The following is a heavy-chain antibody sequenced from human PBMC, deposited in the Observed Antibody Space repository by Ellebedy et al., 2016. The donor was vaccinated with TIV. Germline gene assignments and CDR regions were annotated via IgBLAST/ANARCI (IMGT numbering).Heavy chain of an antibody. CDR3: AKLAGISSWYAEY. V-gene: IGHV3-23*01. D-gene: IGHD6-13*01. J-gene: IGHJ4*02. CDR1: GFTFSCCA. Sequence: GESLKISCAASGFTFSCCAMSWVRQAPGKGLEWVSVISNSGDTTYADSVKGRFTISRDNSINTLYLQMNSLRADDTATYYCAKLAGISSWYAEYWGQGTLVTVSS. CDR2: ISNSGDTT.